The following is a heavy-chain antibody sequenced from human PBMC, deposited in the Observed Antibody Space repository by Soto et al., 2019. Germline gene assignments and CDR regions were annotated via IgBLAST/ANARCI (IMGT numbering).Heavy chain of an antibody. CDR1: GGTFSSYA. Sequence: QVQLVQSGAEGKKPGSSVKVSCKASGGTFSSYAISWVRQAPGQGLEWMGGIIPIFGTANYAQKFQGRATITADDSTSTAYMELSSLRSEDTVVYYSARGTMVHGGHFDYWGQGTMVTVSS. CDR3: ARGTMVHGGHFDY. D-gene: IGHD3-10*01. J-gene: IGHJ4*02. V-gene: IGHV1-69*01. CDR2: IIPIFGTA.